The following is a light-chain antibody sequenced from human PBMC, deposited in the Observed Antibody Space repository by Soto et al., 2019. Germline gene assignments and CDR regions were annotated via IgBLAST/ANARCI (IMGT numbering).Light chain of an antibody. J-gene: IGLJ3*02. CDR1: SSNIGSNY. V-gene: IGLV1-47*01. Sequence: QSVLTQPPSASGTPGQRVSISCSGSSSNIGSNYAYWYQQLPGTAPKRLIYKNDQRPSGVPDRFSGSRSGTSASLAISGLRSEDEADYYCATWDESLSGRVFGGGTRLTVL. CDR3: ATWDESLSGRV. CDR2: KND.